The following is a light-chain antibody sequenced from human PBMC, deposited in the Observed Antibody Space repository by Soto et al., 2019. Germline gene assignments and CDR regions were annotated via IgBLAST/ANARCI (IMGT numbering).Light chain of an antibody. Sequence: QSALTQPRSVSGSPGQSVTISCTGTSSDVGGYNYVSWYQQHPDKAPKLMIYDVTKRPSGVPDRFSGSKSGNTASLTISGLQAEDEADYSCCSYAGSFAGVFGGGTKLTVL. CDR3: CSYAGSFAGV. CDR1: SSDVGGYNY. V-gene: IGLV2-11*01. J-gene: IGLJ3*02. CDR2: DVT.